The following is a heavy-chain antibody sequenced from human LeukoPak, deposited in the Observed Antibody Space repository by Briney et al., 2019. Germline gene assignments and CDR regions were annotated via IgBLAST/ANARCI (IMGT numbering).Heavy chain of an antibody. D-gene: IGHD6-13*01. CDR3: ARTIAAANNWFDP. Sequence: PGGSLRLSCVASGFTFSSYWMSWVRQAPGKGLEGVANIKQDGSENFYVDSVKGRFTISRDNAKNSLYLQMNSLRAEDTAVYYCARTIAAANNWFDPWGQGTLVTVSS. J-gene: IGHJ5*02. V-gene: IGHV3-7*01. CDR1: GFTFSSYW. CDR2: IKQDGSEN.